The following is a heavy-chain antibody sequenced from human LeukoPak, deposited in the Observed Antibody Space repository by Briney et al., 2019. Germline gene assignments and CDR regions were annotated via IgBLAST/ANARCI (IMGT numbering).Heavy chain of an antibody. CDR1: GGSINSSGYY. V-gene: IGHV4-31*11. Sequence: SETLSLTCAVSGGSINSSGYYWSWIRQHPGKGLEWIGYIYNSGSTSYNPSLKSRVTISVDTSKNQFSLKLSSVTAADTAVYYCARGGGTQVRYSGSYYGFWFDPWGQGTLVTVSS. CDR2: IYNSGST. D-gene: IGHD1-26*01. J-gene: IGHJ5*02. CDR3: ARGGGTQVRYSGSYYGFWFDP.